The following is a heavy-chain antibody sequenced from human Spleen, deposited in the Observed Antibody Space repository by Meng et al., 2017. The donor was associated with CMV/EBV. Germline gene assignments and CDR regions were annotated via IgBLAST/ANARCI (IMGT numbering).Heavy chain of an antibody. CDR2: IIPILGIA. D-gene: IGHD4-17*01. Sequence: SVKVSCKASGGTFSRHPISWVRQAPGQGLEWMGGIIPILGIANYAQKFQDRVTITADKSTSTAYMELSSLRSEDTAVDYCAGSNHGDYDTYYYHYHGMDVWGQGTTVTVSS. CDR1: GGTFSRHP. V-gene: IGHV1-69*10. J-gene: IGHJ6*02. CDR3: AGSNHGDYDTYYYHYHGMDV.